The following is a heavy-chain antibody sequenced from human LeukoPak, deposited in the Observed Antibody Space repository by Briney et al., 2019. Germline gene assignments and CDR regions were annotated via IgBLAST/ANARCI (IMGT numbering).Heavy chain of an antibody. J-gene: IGHJ4*02. CDR1: GYTFTGYY. Sequence: ASVKVSCKAPGYTFTGYYMHWVRQAPGQGLEWMGRINPNSGGTNYAQKFQGRVTMTRDTSISTAYMELSRLRSDDTAVYYCARDVGYCSSTSCYNGLIFDYWGQGTLVTVSS. V-gene: IGHV1-2*06. CDR2: INPNSGGT. D-gene: IGHD2-2*02. CDR3: ARDVGYCSSTSCYNGLIFDY.